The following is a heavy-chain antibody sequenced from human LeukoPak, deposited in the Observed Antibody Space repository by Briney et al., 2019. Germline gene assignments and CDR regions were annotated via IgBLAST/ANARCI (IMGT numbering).Heavy chain of an antibody. CDR3: ARFGITVVRGGKYYFDY. Sequence: ETLSLTCTVSGGSISNYYWSWIRQPPGKGLEWIGHIYYSGATKYNPSLKSRITISVDTSKNQSSLMLSSVTAADTAVYYCARFGITVVRGGKYYFDYWGQGTLVTASS. V-gene: IGHV4-59*08. CDR1: GGSISNYY. CDR2: IYYSGAT. J-gene: IGHJ4*02. D-gene: IGHD3-10*01.